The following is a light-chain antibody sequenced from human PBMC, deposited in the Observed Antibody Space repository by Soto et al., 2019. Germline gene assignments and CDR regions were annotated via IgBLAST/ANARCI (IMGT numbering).Light chain of an antibody. V-gene: IGLV2-8*01. CDR1: SSDVGAYNY. Sequence: QSALTQPPSASGSPGQSVTISCTGTSSDVGAYNYVSWYQQHPGKAPKLMISEVNKRPSGVPDRFSGSKSGNTASLTVSGLQPDDEADYYCSSYGGRNSANYVFGTGTKLTVL. J-gene: IGLJ1*01. CDR2: EVN. CDR3: SSYGGRNSANYV.